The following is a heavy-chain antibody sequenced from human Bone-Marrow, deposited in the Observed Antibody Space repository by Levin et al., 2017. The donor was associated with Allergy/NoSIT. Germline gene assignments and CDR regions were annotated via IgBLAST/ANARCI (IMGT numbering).Heavy chain of an antibody. CDR1: GAPMKSYY. J-gene: IGHJ4*02. V-gene: IGHV4-59*12. D-gene: IGHD6-13*01. CDR2: VYYNGNT. Sequence: SETLSLTCAVSGAPMKSYYWNWIRQAPGRGLEYIGSVYYNGNTRYSSSLRSRVTISVDTSKKNFSLHLRSVTAADTAIYYCAMSRGSAIGAASFDFWCQGTRVTVSS. CDR3: AMSRGSAIGAASFDF.